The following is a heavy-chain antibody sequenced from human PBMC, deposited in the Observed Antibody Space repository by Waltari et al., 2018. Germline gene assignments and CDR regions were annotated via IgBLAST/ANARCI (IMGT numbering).Heavy chain of an antibody. Sequence: QVQLQESGPGQLKPSETLSLTCPVSGYSNRDGYFWGWIRLPPGKGLGWIGSIKHKGNTYYNPSLKSRVTLSLDTSKNQFSLTLTSVTAADTALYYCARDLYGGNAAEYFDPWGQGTLLTVSS. CDR1: GYSNRDGYF. V-gene: IGHV4-38-2*02. J-gene: IGHJ4*02. CDR2: IKHKGNT. CDR3: ARDLYGGNAAEYFDP. D-gene: IGHD4-17*01.